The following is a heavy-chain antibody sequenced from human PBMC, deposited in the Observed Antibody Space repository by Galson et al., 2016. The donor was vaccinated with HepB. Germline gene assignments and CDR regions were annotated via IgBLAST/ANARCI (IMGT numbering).Heavy chain of an antibody. CDR2: IYYSGST. CDR3: ARDRDSSSYYSLDY. D-gene: IGHD3-22*01. CDR1: GGSISNFY. Sequence: SETLSLTCTVSGGSISNFYWSWIRQPPGQGLEWIGYIYYSGSTSYNPSFKSRVTISVDTSKNQFSLKLRSVTAADTAVYYCARDRDSSSYYSLDYWGQGTPGTVSS. J-gene: IGHJ4*02. V-gene: IGHV4-59*01.